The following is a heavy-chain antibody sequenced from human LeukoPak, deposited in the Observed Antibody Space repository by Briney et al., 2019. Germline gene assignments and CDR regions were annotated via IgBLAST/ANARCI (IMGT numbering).Heavy chain of an antibody. D-gene: IGHD6-13*01. V-gene: IGHV3-11*01. CDR2: ISSSGSTI. CDR1: GFTFSDYY. CDR3: AKVGDIAAAGTFHSVIDV. Sequence: GGSLRLSCAASGFTFSDYYMSWIRQAPGKGLEWVSYISSSGSTIYYADSVKGRFTISRDNAKNTLYLQMNNLRAEDTALYYCAKVGDIAAAGTFHSVIDVWGQGTTVTVSS. J-gene: IGHJ6*02.